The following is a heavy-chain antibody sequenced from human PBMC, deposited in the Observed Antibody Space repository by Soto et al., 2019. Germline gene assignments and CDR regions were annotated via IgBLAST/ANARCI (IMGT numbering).Heavy chain of an antibody. CDR3: ARGAMVRGVTRRGFDY. CDR2: INHSGST. Sequence: PSETLSLTCAFYGLSFIGYYWSLIRQPPGKGLEWIGEINHSGSTNYNPSLKSRVTISVDTSKNQFSLKLSSVTAADTAVYYCARGAMVRGVTRRGFDYWGKGTLVTVSS. CDR1: GLSFIGYY. V-gene: IGHV4-34*01. D-gene: IGHD3-10*01. J-gene: IGHJ4*02.